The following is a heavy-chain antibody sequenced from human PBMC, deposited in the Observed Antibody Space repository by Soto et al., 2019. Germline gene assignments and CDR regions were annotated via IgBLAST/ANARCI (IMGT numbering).Heavy chain of an antibody. D-gene: IGHD3-22*01. V-gene: IGHV3-30-3*01. J-gene: IGHJ4*02. CDR2: ISYDGSNK. CDR1: GFTFSSYA. CDR3: ARDNGSSGYYSNFDY. Sequence: GGSLRLSCAASGFTFSSYAMHWVRQAPGKGLEWVAVISYDGSNKYYADSVKGRFTISRDNSKNTLYLQMNSLIAEDTAVYYCARDNGSSGYYSNFDYWGQGTLVTVSS.